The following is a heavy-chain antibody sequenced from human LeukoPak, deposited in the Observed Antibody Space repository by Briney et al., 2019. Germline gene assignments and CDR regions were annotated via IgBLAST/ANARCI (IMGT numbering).Heavy chain of an antibody. Sequence: ASVKVSCTASGYTFTSYYMHWVRQAPGQGLEWMGLTNPSSGTTSYAQKFQGRVTMTRDTSTSTVYMELSSLTSEDTAVYYCARDRGLLYGSSGCLDSWGQGTLVTVSS. D-gene: IGHD6-19*01. CDR2: TNPSSGTT. CDR3: ARDRGLLYGSSGCLDS. V-gene: IGHV1-46*01. J-gene: IGHJ4*02. CDR1: GYTFTSYY.